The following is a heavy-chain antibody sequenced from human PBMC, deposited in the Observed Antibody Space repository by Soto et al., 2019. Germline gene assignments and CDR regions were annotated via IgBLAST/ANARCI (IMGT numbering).Heavy chain of an antibody. CDR3: AGKRDGSDPYDY. J-gene: IGHJ4*02. D-gene: IGHD5-12*01. CDR2: ISSNGGST. CDR1: GFTFSSYA. Sequence: EVQLVESGGGLVQPGGSLRLSCAASGFTFSSYAMHWVRQAPGKGLEYVSAISSNGGSTYYANSVKGRFSISRDNSKNTLYLQMGSLRAEDMAVYYCAGKRDGSDPYDYWGQGTLVTVSS. V-gene: IGHV3-64*01.